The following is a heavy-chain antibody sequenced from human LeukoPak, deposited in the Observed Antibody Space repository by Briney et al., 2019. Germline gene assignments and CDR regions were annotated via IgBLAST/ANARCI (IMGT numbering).Heavy chain of an antibody. CDR2: ISSSSSFI. CDR3: ATEMATTAYYFDY. D-gene: IGHD5-24*01. CDR1: GFTFSSYS. Sequence: GGSLRLSCAASGFTFSSYSMNWVRQAPGKGLEWVSSISSSSSFIYYADSVKGRFTISRDNSKNTLYLQMNSLRAEDTAVYYCATEMATTAYYFDYWGQGTLVTVSS. J-gene: IGHJ4*02. V-gene: IGHV3-21*01.